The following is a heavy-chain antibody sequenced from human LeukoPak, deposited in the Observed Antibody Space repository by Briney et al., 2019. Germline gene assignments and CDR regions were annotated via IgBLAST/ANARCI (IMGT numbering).Heavy chain of an antibody. CDR2: INPSGGST. D-gene: IGHD3-22*01. CDR3: ARDDSSGYYREYYFDY. Sequence: ASVKVSCKASGYTFTSYYMHWVRQAPGQGLEWMGIINPSGGSTSYAQKFQGRVTMTRDTSTSTVYMELSSLRSEDTAVYYCARDDSSGYYREYYFDYWGQGTLVTVSS. CDR1: GYTFTSYY. J-gene: IGHJ4*02. V-gene: IGHV1-46*01.